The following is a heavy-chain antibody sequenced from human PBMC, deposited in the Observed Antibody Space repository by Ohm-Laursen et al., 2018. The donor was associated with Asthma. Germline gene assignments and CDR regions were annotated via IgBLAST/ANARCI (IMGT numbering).Heavy chain of an antibody. J-gene: IGHJ5*02. V-gene: IGHV3-11*01. CDR2: ISSSGSTI. D-gene: IGHD3-3*01. CDR1: GFTFSDYY. Sequence: SLRLSCAASGFTFSDYYMSWIRQAPGKGLEWVSYISSSGSTIYYADSVKGRFTISRDNSKNTLYLQMNSLRAEDTAVYYCAKDPYYDFWSGYRNWFDLWGQGTLVTVSS. CDR3: AKDPYYDFWSGYRNWFDL.